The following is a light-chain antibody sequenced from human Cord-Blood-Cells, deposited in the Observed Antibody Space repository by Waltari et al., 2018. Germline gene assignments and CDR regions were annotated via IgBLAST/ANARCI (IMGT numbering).Light chain of an antibody. J-gene: IGKJ2*01. CDR1: QSVSSN. Sequence: EIVMTQSPATLSVSPGERATLSCRASQSVSSNLAWYQQNPGQAPRLLIYGAATMATGIPARFSGSGSGTEFTLTIGSLQSEDFAVYYCQQYNNWPMYTVGQGTKLEIK. CDR2: GAA. V-gene: IGKV3-15*01. CDR3: QQYNNWPMYT.